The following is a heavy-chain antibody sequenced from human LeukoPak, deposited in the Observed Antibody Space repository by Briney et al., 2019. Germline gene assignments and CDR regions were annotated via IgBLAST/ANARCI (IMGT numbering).Heavy chain of an antibody. CDR1: GFTFSRYW. V-gene: IGHV3-7*03. CDR2: IKQDGSEK. J-gene: IGHJ4*02. D-gene: IGHD7-27*01. CDR3: AKDGGLWVSAHWGDS. Sequence: GSLRLSCAASGFTFSRYWMSRVRQAPGKGLEWVANIKQDGSEKYYVDSVKGRFTISRDNAKNTLYLQMNSLRAEDTAVYYCAKDGGLWVSAHWGDSWGRGTLVTVSS.